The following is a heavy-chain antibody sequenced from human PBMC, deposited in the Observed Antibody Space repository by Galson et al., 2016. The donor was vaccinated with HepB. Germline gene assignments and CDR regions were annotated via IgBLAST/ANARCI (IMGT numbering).Heavy chain of an antibody. CDR2: IKQDGSEK. J-gene: IGHJ2*01. D-gene: IGHD6-19*01. CDR3: ARALSSSGWTYWYFDR. CDR1: RFTFINSW. V-gene: IGHV3-7*03. Sequence: SLRLSCAASRFTFINSWMSWVRQAPGKGLEWVANIKQDGSEKYYVDSVKGRFTISRDNAKNSLFLQMNGLRAEDTAVYYCARALSSSGWTYWYFDRWGRGTLVTVSS.